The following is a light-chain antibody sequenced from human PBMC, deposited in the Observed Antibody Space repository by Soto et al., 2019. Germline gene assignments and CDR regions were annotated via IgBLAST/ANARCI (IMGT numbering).Light chain of an antibody. CDR2: DSS. CDR3: QQRSVWPLT. CDR1: QSVSSY. J-gene: IGKJ4*01. Sequence: EIVLTQFPATLSLSPGDGATLSCRASQSVSSYLAWYQQRRGQAPRLLIYDSSNRAAGIPARFSGSGSGTDCSLIISSLEPEDFAVYYCQQRSVWPLTFGGGTRVEIK. V-gene: IGKV3-11*01.